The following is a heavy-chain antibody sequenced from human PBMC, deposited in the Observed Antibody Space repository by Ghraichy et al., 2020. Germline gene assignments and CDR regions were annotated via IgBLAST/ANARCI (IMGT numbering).Heavy chain of an antibody. CDR3: ASHSGSYYAGGGWFDP. CDR1: GYTFTSYG. D-gene: IGHD1-26*01. V-gene: IGHV1-18*04. Sequence: ASVKVSCKASGYTFTSYGISWVRQAPGQGLEWMGWISVYNGNTNYAQKLQGRVTMTTDTSTSTAYMELRSLRSDDTAVYYCASHSGSYYAGGGWFDPWGQGTLVTVSS. CDR2: ISVYNGNT. J-gene: IGHJ5*02.